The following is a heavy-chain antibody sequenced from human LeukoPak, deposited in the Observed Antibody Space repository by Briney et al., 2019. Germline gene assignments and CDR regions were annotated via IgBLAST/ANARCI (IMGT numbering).Heavy chain of an antibody. CDR3: AREGTYYYDSSGYYYFDY. D-gene: IGHD3-22*01. J-gene: IGHJ4*02. CDR2: ISYDGSNK. CDR1: GFTFSSYA. V-gene: IGHV3-30-3*01. Sequence: GRSLRLSCAASGFTFSSYAMHWVRQAPGKGLEWVAVISYDGSNKYYADSVKGRFTISRDNSKNTLYLQMNSLRAEDTAVYYCAREGTYYYDSSGYYYFDYWGQGTLVTVSS.